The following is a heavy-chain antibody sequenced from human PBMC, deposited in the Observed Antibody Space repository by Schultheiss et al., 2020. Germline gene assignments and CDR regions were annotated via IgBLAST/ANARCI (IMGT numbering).Heavy chain of an antibody. D-gene: IGHD3-22*01. Sequence: SETLSLTCAVSGGSISSYYWSWIRQPPGKGLEWIGYIYHSGSTYYNPSLKSRVTISVDTSKNQFSLKLSSVTAADTAVYYCARGLPRPYYYDSSGYSLFDYWGQGTLVTVSS. CDR3: ARGLPRPYYYDSSGYSLFDY. J-gene: IGHJ4*02. CDR2: IYHSGST. CDR1: GGSISSYY. V-gene: IGHV4-59*12.